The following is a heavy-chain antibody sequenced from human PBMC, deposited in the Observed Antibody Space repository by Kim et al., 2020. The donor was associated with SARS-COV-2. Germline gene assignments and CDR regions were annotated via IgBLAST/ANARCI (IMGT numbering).Heavy chain of an antibody. CDR1: GYTLTELS. D-gene: IGHD3-10*01. J-gene: IGHJ6*02. Sequence: ASVKVSCKVSGYTLTELSMHWVRQAPGKGLEWMGGFDPEDGETIYAQKFQGRVTMTEDTSTDTAYMELSSLRSEDTAVYYCATLMITMVRGVPYYYYGMDVWGQGTTVTVSS. CDR2: FDPEDGET. CDR3: ATLMITMVRGVPYYYYGMDV. V-gene: IGHV1-24*01.